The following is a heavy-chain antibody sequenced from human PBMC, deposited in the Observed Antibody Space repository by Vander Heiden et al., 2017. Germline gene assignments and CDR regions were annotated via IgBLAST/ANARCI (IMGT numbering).Heavy chain of an antibody. Sequence: EVQLLGSGGGLVQPGGSLRLSCAASGFPFSSHAMSWVRQAPGKGLGWVSAISGSGGSTYYADSVKGRFTISRDNSKNTLYLQMNSLRAEDTAVYYCAKDSYSSGPFDYWGQGTLVTVSS. CDR1: GFPFSSHA. D-gene: IGHD6-19*01. CDR3: AKDSYSSGPFDY. CDR2: ISGSGGST. V-gene: IGHV3-23*01. J-gene: IGHJ4*02.